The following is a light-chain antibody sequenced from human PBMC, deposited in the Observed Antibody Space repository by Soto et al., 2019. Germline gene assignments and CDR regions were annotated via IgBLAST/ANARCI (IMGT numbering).Light chain of an antibody. CDR1: QSVGTSW. J-gene: IGKJ1*01. V-gene: IGKV3-20*01. CDR2: STS. Sequence: EIVLTQSPGTLSLSPGERVTLSCRASQSVGTSWLAWYQQKPGQSPRLLIYSTSSRATGIPDMFSGSGSETDFAHTISRLEPEDSAVYYCQQYASSQWTFGQGTKVEIK. CDR3: QQYASSQWT.